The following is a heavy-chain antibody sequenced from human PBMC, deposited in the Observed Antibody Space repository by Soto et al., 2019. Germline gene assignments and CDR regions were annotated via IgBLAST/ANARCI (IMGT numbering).Heavy chain of an antibody. J-gene: IGHJ6*02. D-gene: IGHD6-13*01. Sequence: PGGSLRLSCAASGFTFSSYGMHWVRQAPGKGLEWVAVIWYDGSNKYYADSVKGRFTISRDNSKNTLYLQMNSLRAEDTAVYYCARDMGSSSWTGYYYYGMDVWGQGTTVTVSS. CDR2: IWYDGSNK. CDR1: GFTFSSYG. CDR3: ARDMGSSSWTGYYYYGMDV. V-gene: IGHV3-33*01.